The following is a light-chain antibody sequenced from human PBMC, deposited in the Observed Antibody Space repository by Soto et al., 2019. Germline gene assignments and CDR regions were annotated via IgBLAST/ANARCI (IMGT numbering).Light chain of an antibody. Sequence: EIVMTQSPATLSVSPGERATLSCRASQSVSSNLAWYQQKPGQAPRLLIYGASTRAIGIPARFSGSGSRTEFTLTISSLQSEDFAVYYCQQYNNWPPWTFGQGTKVEIK. J-gene: IGKJ1*01. V-gene: IGKV3-15*01. CDR2: GAS. CDR1: QSVSSN. CDR3: QQYNNWPPWT.